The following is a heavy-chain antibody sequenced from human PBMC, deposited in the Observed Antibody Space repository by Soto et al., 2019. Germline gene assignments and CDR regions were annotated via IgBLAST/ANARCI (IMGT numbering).Heavy chain of an antibody. Sequence: ASVKVSCKASGGTFSSYAISWLRQAPGQGLEWMGGIIPIFGTANYAQKFQGRVTITADKSTSTAYMELSSLRSEDTAVYYCARSGFTIFGVVIEPQSGTYYYYGMDVWGQGTTVTVSS. CDR3: ARSGFTIFGVVIEPQSGTYYYYGMDV. CDR2: IIPIFGTA. V-gene: IGHV1-69*06. CDR1: GGTFSSYA. D-gene: IGHD3-3*01. J-gene: IGHJ6*02.